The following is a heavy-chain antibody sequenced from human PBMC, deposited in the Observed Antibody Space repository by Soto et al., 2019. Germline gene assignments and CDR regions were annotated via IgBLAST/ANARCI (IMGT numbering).Heavy chain of an antibody. CDR1: GGTFSRYA. CDR3: ASGYVLHTAALPG. Sequence: SVKVSCKASGGTFSRYAISWVRQAPGQGLEWMGGIIPIFGTANYAQKFKGRVTITEDESTSTPYMELSSLRSEDTAVYYCASGYVLHTAALPGWGQVSQLKVSS. D-gene: IGHD5-12*01. J-gene: IGHJ4*02. CDR2: IIPIFGTA. V-gene: IGHV1-69*13.